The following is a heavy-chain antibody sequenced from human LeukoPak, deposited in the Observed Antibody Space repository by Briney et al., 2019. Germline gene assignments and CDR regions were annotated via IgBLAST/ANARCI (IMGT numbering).Heavy chain of an antibody. CDR2: IYHSGST. D-gene: IGHD2-15*01. CDR3: ARDIVVVVAASYFDY. CDR1: GYSISRGYY. Sequence: SETLSLTCAVSGYSISRGYYWGWIRQPPGKGLEWIGSIYHSGSTYYNPSLKSRVTISVDTSKNQFSLKLSSVTAADTAVYYCARDIVVVVAASYFDYWGQGTLVTVSS. V-gene: IGHV4-38-2*02. J-gene: IGHJ4*02.